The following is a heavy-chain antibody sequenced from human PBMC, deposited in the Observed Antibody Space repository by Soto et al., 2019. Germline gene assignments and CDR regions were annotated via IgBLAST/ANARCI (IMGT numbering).Heavy chain of an antibody. CDR1: GYTFTSYD. Sequence: ASVKVSCKASGYTFTSYDINWVRQATGQGLEWMGWMNPNSGNTGYAQKFQGRVTMTRDTSISTLYLQMNSLRVEDTAVYYCARDKSAFGVASNFDYWGQGTLVTVSS. CDR2: MNPNSGNT. D-gene: IGHD3-3*01. CDR3: ARDKSAFGVASNFDY. V-gene: IGHV1-8*01. J-gene: IGHJ4*02.